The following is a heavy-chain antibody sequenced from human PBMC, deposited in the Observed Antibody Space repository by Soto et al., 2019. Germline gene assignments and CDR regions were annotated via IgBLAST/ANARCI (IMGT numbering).Heavy chain of an antibody. D-gene: IGHD1-26*01. Sequence: SETLSLTCTVSGGSISSYYWSWIRQPPGKGLEWIGYIYYSGSTNYNPSLKSRVTISVDTSKNQFSLKLSSVTVADTAVYYCARALYSGSYYDWFDPWGQGTLVTVSS. CDR2: IYYSGST. CDR3: ARALYSGSYYDWFDP. V-gene: IGHV4-59*01. CDR1: GGSISSYY. J-gene: IGHJ5*02.